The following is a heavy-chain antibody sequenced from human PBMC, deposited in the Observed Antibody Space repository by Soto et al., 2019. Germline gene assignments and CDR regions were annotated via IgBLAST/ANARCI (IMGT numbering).Heavy chain of an antibody. D-gene: IGHD3-16*01. CDR1: GFTVSSNY. Sequence: GGSLRLSCAASGFTVSSNYMSWVRQAPGKGLEWVSVIYSGGSTYYADSVEGRFTISRDNSKNTLYLQMNSLRAEDTAVYYCASQAVTSFYGMDVWGQGTTVTVSS. CDR3: ASQAVTSFYGMDV. J-gene: IGHJ6*02. V-gene: IGHV3-53*01. CDR2: IYSGGST.